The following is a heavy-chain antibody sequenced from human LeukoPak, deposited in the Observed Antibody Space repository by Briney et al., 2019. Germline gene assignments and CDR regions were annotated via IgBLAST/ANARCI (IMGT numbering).Heavy chain of an antibody. CDR3: AKDYIYGGWGNAFDI. V-gene: IGHV3-30-3*01. D-gene: IGHD5-18*01. J-gene: IGHJ3*02. CDR1: GFTFSSYA. Sequence: GGSLRLSCAASGFTFSSYAMHWVRQAPGKGLEWVAVISYDGSNKYYADSVKGRFTISRDNSKNTLNLQMNSLRAEDTAVYYCAKDYIYGGWGNAFDIWGQGTKVTVSS. CDR2: ISYDGSNK.